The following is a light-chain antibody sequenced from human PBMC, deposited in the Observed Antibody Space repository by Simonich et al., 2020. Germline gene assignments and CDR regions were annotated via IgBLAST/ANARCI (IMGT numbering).Light chain of an antibody. CDR3: SSYTSSSSVV. Sequence: QSALTQPASVSGSPGQSITISCTGTSSDVGGYNYGSWYQQHPGKAPKLMIYDVSRRPSGVSNRFSGSKSGNTASLTISGLQAGDEADYYCSSYTSSSSVVFGGGTKLTVL. CDR2: DVS. J-gene: IGLJ2*01. CDR1: SSDVGGYNY. V-gene: IGLV2-14*01.